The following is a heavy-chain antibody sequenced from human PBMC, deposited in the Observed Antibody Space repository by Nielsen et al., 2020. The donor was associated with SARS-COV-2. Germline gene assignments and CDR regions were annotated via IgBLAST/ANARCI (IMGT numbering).Heavy chain of an antibody. CDR2: INQYGSEK. D-gene: IGHD3-22*01. Sequence: GESLKISCAASGFGFSTYWMSWVRQAPGKGLEWVANINQYGSEKYYVDSVKGRFTISRDNAKNSLYLQMNSLRAEDTAVYYCAAMIVVAYFDYWGQGTLVTVSS. J-gene: IGHJ4*02. CDR1: GFGFSTYW. CDR3: AAMIVVAYFDY. V-gene: IGHV3-7*02.